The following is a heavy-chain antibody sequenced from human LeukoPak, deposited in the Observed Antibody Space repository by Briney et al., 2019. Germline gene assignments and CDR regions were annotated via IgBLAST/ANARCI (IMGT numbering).Heavy chain of an antibody. CDR2: FDPEDGET. D-gene: IGHD3-9*01. CDR1: GYTVTELS. Sequence: ASVKVSCKVSGYTVTELSMHWVRQAPGKGLEWMGGFDPEDGETIYAQKFQGRVTMTEDTSTDTAYMELSSLRSEDTAVYYCATGLRYFDWLFPDTYFDYWGQGTLVTVSS. J-gene: IGHJ4*02. CDR3: ATGLRYFDWLFPDTYFDY. V-gene: IGHV1-24*01.